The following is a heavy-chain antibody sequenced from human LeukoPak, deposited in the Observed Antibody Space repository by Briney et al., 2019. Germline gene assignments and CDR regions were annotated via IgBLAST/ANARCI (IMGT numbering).Heavy chain of an antibody. Sequence: ASVKVSCKASGYTFTGYYMHWERQAPGQGLEWMGWINPNSGGTNYAQKFQGRVTMTRDTSISTAYMELSRLRSDDTAVYYCARDRISSGWYGGGYWGQGTLATVSS. CDR1: GYTFTGYY. V-gene: IGHV1-2*02. D-gene: IGHD6-19*01. J-gene: IGHJ4*02. CDR2: INPNSGGT. CDR3: ARDRISSGWYGGGY.